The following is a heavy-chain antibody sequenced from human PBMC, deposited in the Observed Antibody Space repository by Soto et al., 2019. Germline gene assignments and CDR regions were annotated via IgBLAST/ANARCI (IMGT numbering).Heavy chain of an antibody. J-gene: IGHJ4*02. Sequence: GGSLRLSCAASGFTFRTYAMSWVRQAQGRGLEWVSGVSGSGGNTYYADSVEGRFTISRDNSKNTLYLQMNSLRVEDTAVYYCASHVQTGMVLGDYFDYWGQGTLVTVSS. CDR2: VSGSGGNT. CDR3: ASHVQTGMVLGDYFDY. V-gene: IGHV3-23*01. D-gene: IGHD3-10*01. CDR1: GFTFRTYA.